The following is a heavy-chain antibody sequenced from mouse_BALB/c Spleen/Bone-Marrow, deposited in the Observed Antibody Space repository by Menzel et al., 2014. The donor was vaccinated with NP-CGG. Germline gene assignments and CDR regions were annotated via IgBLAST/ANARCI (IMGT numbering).Heavy chain of an antibody. CDR1: GYTFTSYW. CDR3: ARPYGNYYLDY. V-gene: IGHV1-7*01. D-gene: IGHD2-1*01. J-gene: IGHJ4*01. CDR2: INPSTGYT. Sequence: VQLQQSVAELAKPGASVKMSCKASGYTFTSYWMHWVKQRPGQGLEWIGYINPSTGYTEYNQKFKDKATLSADKSSSTAYMQLSSLTSEDSAVYYCARPYGNYYLDYWGQGTSVTVSS.